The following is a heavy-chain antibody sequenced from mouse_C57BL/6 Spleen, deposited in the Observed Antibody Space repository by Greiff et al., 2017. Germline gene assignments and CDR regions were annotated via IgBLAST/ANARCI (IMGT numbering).Heavy chain of an antibody. Sequence: QFQLQQPGAELVKPGASVKLSCKASGYTFTSYWMHWVKQRPGRGLEWIGRIDPNSGGTKYNEKFKSKATLTVDKPSSTAYMQLSSLTSEDSAVCYCARGDYDEERPWFAYWGQGTLVTVSA. D-gene: IGHD2-4*01. CDR2: IDPNSGGT. V-gene: IGHV1-72*01. CDR1: GYTFTSYW. J-gene: IGHJ3*01. CDR3: ARGDYDEERPWFAY.